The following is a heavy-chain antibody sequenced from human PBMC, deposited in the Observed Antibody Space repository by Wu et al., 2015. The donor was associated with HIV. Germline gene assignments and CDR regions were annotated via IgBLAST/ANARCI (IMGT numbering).Heavy chain of an antibody. CDR3: ARMIKYYYDHERNYYYCGVDV. J-gene: IGHJ6*02. Sequence: QVQLVQSGAEVKKPGSSVKVSCKASGGTSSSYAFSWVRQAPGQGLEWMGRIIPIFGTANYAQKFQGRVTITADESTSTAYMKLSSLTSEDTAVYYCARMIKYYYDHERNYYYCGVDVWGQGTTVTVSS. V-gene: IGHV1-69*13. CDR2: IIPIFGTA. CDR1: GGTSSSYA. D-gene: IGHD3-22*01.